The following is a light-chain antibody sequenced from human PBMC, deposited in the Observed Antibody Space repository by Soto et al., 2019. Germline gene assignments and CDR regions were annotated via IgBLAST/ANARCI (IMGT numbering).Light chain of an antibody. J-gene: IGKJ5*01. V-gene: IGKV3-20*01. CDR1: QSVSSDY. Sequence: ERVLTQSPGTLALSPGETATLSSRASQSVSSDYVAWYQQKPGQPPRLLIYGASSRATGVPERFSGSGSGTDFTLTISSLEPEDFAVYYCQQHGSSFGGGTRLEI. CDR2: GAS. CDR3: QQHGSS.